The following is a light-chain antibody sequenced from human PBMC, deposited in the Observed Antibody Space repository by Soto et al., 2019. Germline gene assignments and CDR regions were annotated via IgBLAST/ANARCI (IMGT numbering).Light chain of an antibody. Sequence: EMVMTQSPATLSVSPGERATLSCRASQSVSRNLAWYQQKPGQTPRLLIYGASTRVTGIPARFSGSGSGTEFTLTISSLQYEDFAVYYCHQYNNWPPTFGRGTKVEIK. CDR3: HQYNNWPPT. CDR2: GAS. CDR1: QSVSRN. J-gene: IGKJ1*01. V-gene: IGKV3-15*01.